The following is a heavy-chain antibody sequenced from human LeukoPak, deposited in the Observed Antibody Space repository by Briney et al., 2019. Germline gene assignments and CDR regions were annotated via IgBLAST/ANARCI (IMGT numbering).Heavy chain of an antibody. CDR3: ARGLITVAGVIEY. D-gene: IGHD6-19*01. CDR1: GGSISSYY. Sequence: SETLSLTCTVSGGSISSYYWSWIRQPPGKGLEWIGYIYHSGCTNYNPSLKSRVTISVDTSKNQFSLKLNSVTAADTAVYYCARGLITVAGVIEYWGQGTLVTVSS. J-gene: IGHJ4*02. V-gene: IGHV4-59*01. CDR2: IYHSGCT.